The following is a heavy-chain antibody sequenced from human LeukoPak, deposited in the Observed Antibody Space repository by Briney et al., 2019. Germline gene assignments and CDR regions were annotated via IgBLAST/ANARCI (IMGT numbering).Heavy chain of an antibody. D-gene: IGHD2-2*01. J-gene: IGHJ4*02. Sequence: PSETLSLTCTVSGGSISSYYWSWIRQPPGKGLEWIGYIYYSGSTNYTPSLKSRVTLSVDTSKNQFSLKLSSVTAADTAVYYCARGVVVPADYYFDYWGQGTLVTVSS. V-gene: IGHV4-59*01. CDR3: ARGVVVPADYYFDY. CDR1: GGSISSYY. CDR2: IYYSGST.